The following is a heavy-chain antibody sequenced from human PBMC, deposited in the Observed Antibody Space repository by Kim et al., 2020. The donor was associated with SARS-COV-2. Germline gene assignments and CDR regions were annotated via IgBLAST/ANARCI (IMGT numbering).Heavy chain of an antibody. CDR2: INPSGGST. V-gene: IGHV1-46*01. CDR3: ARDLHYKSNSGYDFGSDFDY. J-gene: IGHJ4*02. Sequence: ASVKVSCKASGYTFTSYYMHWVRQAPGQGLEWMGIINPSGGSTSYAQKFQGRVTMTRDTPTSTVYMELISLRSEETAVYYCARDLHYKSNSGYDFGSDFDYWGQGTQVTVSS. CDR1: GYTFTSYY. D-gene: IGHD5-12*01.